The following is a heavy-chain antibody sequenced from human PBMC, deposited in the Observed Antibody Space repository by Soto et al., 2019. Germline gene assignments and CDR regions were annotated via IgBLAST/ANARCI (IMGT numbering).Heavy chain of an antibody. Sequence: QVQLQESGPGLVKPSETLSLTCTVTGGSISGYYWSWIRQPAGKGLEWIGRMYSSGSTNYNPSLKSRVTMSVDTSKNQFSLKLTSVTAADTAVYYWVRGVYYCSGSYYTLLDYWGQGTLVTVSS. CDR2: MYSSGST. CDR1: GGSISGYY. CDR3: VRGVYYCSGSYYTLLDY. V-gene: IGHV4-4*07. J-gene: IGHJ4*02. D-gene: IGHD3-10*01.